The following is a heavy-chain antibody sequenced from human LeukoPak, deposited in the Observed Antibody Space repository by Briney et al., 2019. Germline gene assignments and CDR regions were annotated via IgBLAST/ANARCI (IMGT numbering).Heavy chain of an antibody. CDR2: IYYGGST. V-gene: IGHV4-31*03. Sequence: SQTLSLTCTVSGGSISSGGYYWSWIRQPPGKGLEWIGYIYYGGSTYYNPPLKSRVTISVDTSKNQFSLKLSSVTAADTAVYYCAGITMVRGVISAAFDIWGQGTMVTVSS. D-gene: IGHD3-10*01. CDR3: AGITMVRGVISAAFDI. CDR1: GGSISSGGYY. J-gene: IGHJ3*02.